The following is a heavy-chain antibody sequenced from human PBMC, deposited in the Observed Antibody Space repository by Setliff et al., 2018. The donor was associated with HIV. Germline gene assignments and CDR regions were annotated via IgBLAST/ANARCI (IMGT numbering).Heavy chain of an antibody. Sequence: SETLSLTCSVSGGSVNSYHWSWIWQPPGKGLEWIGYIYKSGTTNYSPSLKSRVTISAGPSKNQFSLKLTSVTAADTAVYYCARVRDYGGNFFDYWGQGTLVTVSS. CDR1: GGSVNSYH. CDR2: IYKSGTT. D-gene: IGHD4-17*01. V-gene: IGHV4-59*08. CDR3: ARVRDYGGNFFDY. J-gene: IGHJ4*02.